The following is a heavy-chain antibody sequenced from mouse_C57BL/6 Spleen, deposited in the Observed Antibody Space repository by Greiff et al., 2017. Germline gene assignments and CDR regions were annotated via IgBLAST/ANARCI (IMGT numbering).Heavy chain of an antibody. J-gene: IGHJ4*01. CDR3: TIYYDYDYAMDY. CDR1: GYTFTDYE. Sequence: QVQLQQSGAEPVRPGASVTLSCKASGYTFTDYEMHWVKQTPVHGLEWIGAIDPETGGTAYNQKFKGKAILTADKSSSTAYMELRSLTSEDSAVYYCTIYYDYDYAMDYWGQGTSVTVSS. V-gene: IGHV1-15*01. D-gene: IGHD2-4*01. CDR2: IDPETGGT.